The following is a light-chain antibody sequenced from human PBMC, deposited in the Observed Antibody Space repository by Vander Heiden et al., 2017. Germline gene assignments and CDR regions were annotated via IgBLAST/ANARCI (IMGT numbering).Light chain of an antibody. CDR2: EVS. J-gene: IGKJ1*01. V-gene: IGKV1-9*01. CDR3: LQLNSYPWT. Sequence: DTQLTQSPSFLSASVGDRVTIPCRVSQDISSYFAWYQQKPGKAPKLLIYEVSTLQSGVPSRFSGGGSGTEFTLTISSLQPEDFATYYCLQLNSYPWTFGQGTKVEIK. CDR1: QDISSY.